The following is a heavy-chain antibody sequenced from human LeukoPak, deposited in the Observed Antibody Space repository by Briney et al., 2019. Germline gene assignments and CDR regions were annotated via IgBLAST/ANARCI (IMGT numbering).Heavy chain of an antibody. V-gene: IGHV3-7*05. CDR2: IKQDGSEQ. J-gene: IGHJ4*02. Sequence: GGSLRVSCAASGFTFTNAWMSWVRQAPGKGLEWVANIKQDGSEQYYVDSVRGRFTISRDNAKNSLYLQMNSLRAEDTAIYYCARESAGGPDYWGEGTLVTVSS. CDR3: ARESAGGPDY. CDR1: GFTFTNAW. D-gene: IGHD6-19*01.